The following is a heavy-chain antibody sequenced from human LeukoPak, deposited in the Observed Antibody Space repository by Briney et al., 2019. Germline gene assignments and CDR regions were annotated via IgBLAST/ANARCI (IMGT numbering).Heavy chain of an antibody. V-gene: IGHV4-38-2*02. D-gene: IGHD2-2*01. CDR1: GYSISGGYY. CDR3: ARSPAAIAWFDP. CDR2: IYHSGST. Sequence: SETLSLTCTISGYSISGGYYWGWIRQPPGKGLAWIGSIYHSGSTYYNPSLKSRVTISVDTSKIQFSLKVSSVTAADTAVYYCARSPAAIAWFDPWGQGTLVTVSS. J-gene: IGHJ5*02.